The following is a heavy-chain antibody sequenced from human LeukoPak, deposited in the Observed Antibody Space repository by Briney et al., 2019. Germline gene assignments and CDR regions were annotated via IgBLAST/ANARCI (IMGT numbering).Heavy chain of an antibody. CDR2: INHSGST. CDR1: GGSFSGYY. Sequence: SETLSLTCAVYGGSFSGYYWSWIRQPPGKGLEWIGEINHSGSTNYNPSLKSRVTISVDTSKNQFSLKLSSVTAAGTAVYYCARVKATMVRGPWRVFDYWGRGTLVTVSS. D-gene: IGHD3-10*01. V-gene: IGHV4-34*01. J-gene: IGHJ4*02. CDR3: ARVKATMVRGPWRVFDY.